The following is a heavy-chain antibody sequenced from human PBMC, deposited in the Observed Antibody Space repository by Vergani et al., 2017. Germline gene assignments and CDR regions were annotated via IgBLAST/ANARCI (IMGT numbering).Heavy chain of an antibody. Sequence: QVQLVQSGAEVKKPGSSVKVSCKASGGTFSSYTISWVRQAPGQGLEWMGRIIPILGIANYAQKFQGRVTITADKSTSTAYMELSSLRSEDTAVYYCARGVRGWGYEGAWWFDPWGQGTLVTVSS. CDR2: IIPILGIA. D-gene: IGHD5-12*01. CDR1: GGTFSSYT. J-gene: IGHJ5*02. V-gene: IGHV1-69*02. CDR3: ARGVRGWGYEGAWWFDP.